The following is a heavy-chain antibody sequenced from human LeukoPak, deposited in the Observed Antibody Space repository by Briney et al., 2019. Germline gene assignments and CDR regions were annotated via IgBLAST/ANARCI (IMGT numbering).Heavy chain of an antibody. V-gene: IGHV3-23*01. CDR3: AKGGIEGPRYSSSWYSGDYFDY. J-gene: IGHJ4*02. D-gene: IGHD6-13*01. CDR2: IKDNGGST. Sequence: GGSLRLSCAASGFTFSSYAMTWVRQAPGQGLEWVSTIKDNGGSTYYADSVKGRFTISRDNSKNTLYVQMNSLRAEDTAVYYCAKGGIEGPRYSSSWYSGDYFDYWGQGTLATVSS. CDR1: GFTFSSYA.